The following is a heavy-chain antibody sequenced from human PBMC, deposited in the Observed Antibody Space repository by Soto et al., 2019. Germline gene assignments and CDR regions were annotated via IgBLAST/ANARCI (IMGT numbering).Heavy chain of an antibody. V-gene: IGHV4-34*01. CDR3: ARGTNWNPAFDY. CDR2: INHSGST. J-gene: IGHJ4*02. D-gene: IGHD1-1*01. Sequence: PSETLSLTCAVYGGSFSGYYWSWIRQPPGKGLEWIGEINHSGSTNYNPSLKSRVTISVDTSKNQFPLKLSSVTAADTAVYYCARGTNWNPAFDYWGQGTLVTVSS. CDR1: GGSFSGYY.